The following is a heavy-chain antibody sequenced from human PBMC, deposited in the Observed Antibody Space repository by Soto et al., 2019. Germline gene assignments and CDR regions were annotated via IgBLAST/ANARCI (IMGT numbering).Heavy chain of an antibody. J-gene: IGHJ6*04. CDR3: ARVSPPGLYFDFWSGYSPYYYYYGMDV. Sequence: SVKVSFKASVGTFSSYAISWVRQAPGKGLEWMGGIIPIFGTANYAQKFRGRVTITADESTSTAYMELSSLRSEDTAVYDCARVSPPGLYFDFWSGYSPYYYYYGMDVWGKWTKVTV. V-gene: IGHV1-69*13. CDR1: VGTFSSYA. D-gene: IGHD3-3*01. CDR2: IIPIFGTA.